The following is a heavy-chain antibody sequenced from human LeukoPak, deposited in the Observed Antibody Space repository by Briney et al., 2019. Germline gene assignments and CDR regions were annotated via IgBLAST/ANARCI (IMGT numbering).Heavy chain of an antibody. J-gene: IGHJ4*02. CDR1: GGSISSSSYY. Sequence: SETLSLTCTVSGGSISSSSYYWGWIRQPPGKGLEWIGSIYYSGSTYYNPSLKSRVTIPVDTSKNQLSLKLPSVTAADMAVYYCARRVGYGQYYFDYWGQGTLVTVSS. D-gene: IGHD5-18*01. CDR2: IYYSGST. V-gene: IGHV4-39*01. CDR3: ARRVGYGQYYFDY.